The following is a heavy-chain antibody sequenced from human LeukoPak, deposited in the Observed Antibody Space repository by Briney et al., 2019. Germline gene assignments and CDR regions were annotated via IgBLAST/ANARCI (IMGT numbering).Heavy chain of an antibody. CDR1: GFTFDDYA. CDR2: ISWNSGSI. V-gene: IGHV3-9*01. D-gene: IGHD2-15*01. J-gene: IGHJ6*02. CDR3: AKVLLPYYYYGMGV. Sequence: GGSLRLSCAASGFTFDDYAMHWVRQAPGKGLEWVSGISWNSGSIGYADSVKGRFTISRDNAKNSLYLQMNSLRAEDTALYYCAKVLLPYYYYGMGVWGQGTTVTVSS.